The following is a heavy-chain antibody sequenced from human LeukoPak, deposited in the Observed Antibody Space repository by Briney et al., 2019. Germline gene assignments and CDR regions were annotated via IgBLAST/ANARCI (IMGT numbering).Heavy chain of an antibody. V-gene: IGHV4-59*01. CDR3: ARWVAARARYYFDY. Sequence: PSETLSLTCTVSGDSISSYYWNWIRQPPGKGLEWIGYIYYSGSTNYNPSLKSRVTISVDTSKNQFSLKLSSVTAADTAVYCCARWVAARARYYFDYWGQGTLVTVSS. D-gene: IGHD6-6*01. CDR2: IYYSGST. CDR1: GDSISSYY. J-gene: IGHJ4*02.